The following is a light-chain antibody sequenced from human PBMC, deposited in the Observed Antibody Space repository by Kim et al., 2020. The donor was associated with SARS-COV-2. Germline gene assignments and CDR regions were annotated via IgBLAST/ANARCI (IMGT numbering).Light chain of an antibody. Sequence: SPGETATLSCGASQTVISNYLAWYQQKPGQAPRILIYGASNRATGIPDRFGGSGSGTDFTLTIRRLEPEDSAVYYCQQYVTSPRTFGQGTKVDIK. V-gene: IGKV3-20*01. CDR2: GAS. CDR1: QTVISNY. CDR3: QQYVTSPRT. J-gene: IGKJ1*01.